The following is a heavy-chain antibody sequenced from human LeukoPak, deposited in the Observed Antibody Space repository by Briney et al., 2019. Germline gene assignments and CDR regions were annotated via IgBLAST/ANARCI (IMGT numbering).Heavy chain of an antibody. J-gene: IGHJ5*02. D-gene: IGHD3-9*01. CDR1: GGSFSGYY. CDR3: ARNDILTGYTRGFDP. CDR2: INHSGST. Sequence: SETLSVTCAVYGGSFSGYYWSWIRQPPGKGLEWIGEINHSGSTNYNPSLKSRVTISVDTSKNQFSLKLSSVTAADTTVYYCARNDILTGYTRGFDPWGQGTLVTVSS. V-gene: IGHV4-34*01.